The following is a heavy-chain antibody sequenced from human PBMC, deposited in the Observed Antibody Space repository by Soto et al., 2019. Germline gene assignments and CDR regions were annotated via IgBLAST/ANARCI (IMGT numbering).Heavy chain of an antibody. D-gene: IGHD3-10*01. V-gene: IGHV4-31*03. Sequence: QVQLQESGPGLVKPSQTLSLTCSVSDGSISSGGYYWSWTRLHPGKGLEWIGYISDNGRPYYNPSLKSRVTISEDRSKNPFYLRLRSVTAADTAVYYCARNDSGSKNFDYWGQGTLVTVSS. J-gene: IGHJ4*02. CDR3: ARNDSGSKNFDY. CDR1: DGSISSGGYY. CDR2: ISDNGRP.